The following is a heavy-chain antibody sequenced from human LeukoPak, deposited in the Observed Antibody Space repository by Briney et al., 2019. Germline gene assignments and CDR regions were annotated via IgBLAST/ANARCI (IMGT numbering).Heavy chain of an antibody. J-gene: IGHJ4*02. CDR3: GRGLTYASGSYCFDY. CDR2: IYSGGST. D-gene: IGHD3-10*01. Sequence: PGGSLRLSCAASGFTVSSNCLTWVRQAPGRGLEWVSIIYSGGSTYYADSVKGRFTISRDNSKNTLYLQMNSLRAEDTAVYYCGRGLTYASGSYCFDYWGQGTLVTVSS. V-gene: IGHV3-53*01. CDR1: GFTVSSNC.